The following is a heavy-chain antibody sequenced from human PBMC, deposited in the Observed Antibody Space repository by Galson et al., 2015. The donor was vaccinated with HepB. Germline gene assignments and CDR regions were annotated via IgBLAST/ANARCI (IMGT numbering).Heavy chain of an antibody. Sequence: QSGAEVKKPGESLKISCKASGYNFGAHWIGWVRQMPGKGLEWMGIIYPGDSDTRYRPSFQGQVTISADKSIGTAYLQWSSLKASDTAMFYCARGRYCNDGTCYFDCWGQGTLVAVSS. J-gene: IGHJ4*02. V-gene: IGHV5-51*03. CDR3: ARGRYCNDGTCYFDC. D-gene: IGHD2-15*01. CDR1: GYNFGAHW. CDR2: IYPGDSDT.